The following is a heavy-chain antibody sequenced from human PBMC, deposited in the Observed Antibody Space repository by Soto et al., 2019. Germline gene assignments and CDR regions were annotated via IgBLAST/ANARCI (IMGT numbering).Heavy chain of an antibody. CDR1: GFNFSDYV. V-gene: IGHV3-30*18. J-gene: IGHJ4*02. D-gene: IGHD3-16*01. CDR2: ISHDGSNR. CDR3: AKIEGGY. Sequence: QIQLVESGGGVVQPGRSLRLSCVASGFNFSDYVMHWVRQAPGKGLEWLAVISHDGSNRYYTDSVKGRFTISRDNSKNTLYLQMNSLRAEDTAVYYCAKIEGGYWGQGTLVTISS.